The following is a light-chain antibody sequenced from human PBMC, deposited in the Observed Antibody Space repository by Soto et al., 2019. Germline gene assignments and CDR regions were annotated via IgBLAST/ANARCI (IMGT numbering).Light chain of an antibody. CDR3: QKYSSVPV. Sequence: DIQMTQSPTSMSASVGDRVTITCRASQDIRNFVAWYQQKPGKAPKLLFYAASTLQSGVPPRFSGSGSGTDFTLTINSLQPEDVATYSCQKYSSVPVFGPGTKVEIK. CDR2: AAS. V-gene: IGKV1-27*01. CDR1: QDIRNF. J-gene: IGKJ3*01.